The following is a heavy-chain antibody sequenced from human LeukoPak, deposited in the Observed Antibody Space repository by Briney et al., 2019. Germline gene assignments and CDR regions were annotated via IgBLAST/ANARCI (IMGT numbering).Heavy chain of an antibody. CDR2: INTNTGNP. CDR3: AMGYSYGPSDMDV. CDR1: GYTFTSYA. J-gene: IGHJ6*03. D-gene: IGHD5-18*01. Sequence: ASVKASCKASGYTFTSYAMNWVRQAPGQGLEWMGWINTNTGNPTYAQGFTGRFVFSLDTSVSTAYLQISSLKAEDTAVYYCAMGYSYGPSDMDVWGKGTTVTVSS. V-gene: IGHV7-4-1*02.